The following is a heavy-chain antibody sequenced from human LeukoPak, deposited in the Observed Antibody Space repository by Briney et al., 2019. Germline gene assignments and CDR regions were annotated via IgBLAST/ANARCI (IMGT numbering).Heavy chain of an antibody. Sequence: GGSLRLSCAASGFTFSGSAMHWVRQASGKGLEWVGRIRSKANSYATAYAASVKGRFTISRDDSKNTAYLQMNSLKTEDTAVYYCTTWDNIAAADHWGQGTLVTVSS. CDR2: IRSKANSYAT. V-gene: IGHV3-73*01. CDR1: GFTFSGSA. J-gene: IGHJ4*02. D-gene: IGHD6-13*01. CDR3: TTWDNIAAADH.